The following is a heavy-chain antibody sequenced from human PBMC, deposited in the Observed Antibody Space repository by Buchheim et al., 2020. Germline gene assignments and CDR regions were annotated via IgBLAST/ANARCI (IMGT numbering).Heavy chain of an antibody. V-gene: IGHV3-30-3*01. J-gene: IGHJ4*02. Sequence: QVQLVESGGGVVQPGRSLRLSCAASGFTFSSYAMHWVRQAPGKGLEWVAVISYDGSNKYYADSVKGRFTLSSDNSQHQLYLQMNSLRAEDTAVYYCARGLLQWELSYWGQGTL. D-gene: IGHD1-26*01. CDR3: ARGLLQWELSY. CDR1: GFTFSSYA. CDR2: ISYDGSNK.